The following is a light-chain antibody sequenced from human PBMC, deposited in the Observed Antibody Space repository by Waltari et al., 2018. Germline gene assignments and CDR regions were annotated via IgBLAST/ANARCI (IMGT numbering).Light chain of an antibody. CDR3: FSYAGSRNWV. CDR1: NSDVGSYNL. CDR2: EVT. V-gene: IGLV2-23*02. J-gene: IGLJ3*02. Sequence: QSALTQAASVSGSPGQSITMSCTGTNSDVGSYNLVSWYQQNPGEAPKLMIFEVTKRPSGVSNRFSGSKSGNTASLTISGLQAEDEAHYYCFSYAGSRNWVFGRGTKLTVL.